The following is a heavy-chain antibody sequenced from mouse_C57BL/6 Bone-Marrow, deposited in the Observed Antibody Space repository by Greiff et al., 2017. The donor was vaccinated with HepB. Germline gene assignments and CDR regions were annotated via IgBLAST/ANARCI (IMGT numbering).Heavy chain of an antibody. D-gene: IGHD2-2*01. V-gene: IGHV7-3*01. CDR1: GFTFTDYY. CDR3: ARLRLRRDFDY. CDR2: IRNKANGYTT. J-gene: IGHJ2*01. Sequence: DVMLVESGGGLVQPGGSLSLSCAASGFTFTDYYMSWVRQPPGKALEWLGFIRNKANGYTTEYSASVKGRFTISRDNSQSILYLQMNALRDEDSATYYSARLRLRRDFDYWGQGTTLTVSS.